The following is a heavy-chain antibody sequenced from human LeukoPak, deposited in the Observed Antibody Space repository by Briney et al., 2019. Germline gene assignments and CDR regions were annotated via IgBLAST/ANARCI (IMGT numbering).Heavy chain of an antibody. D-gene: IGHD3-3*01. J-gene: IGHJ4*02. V-gene: IGHV3-11*04. CDR3: ARDFRFLDDY. Sequence: PGGSLRLSCVASGFTFSDYYMSWIRQAPGKGLEWVSYISSSGSNTYYADSVKGRFTISRDNAKNSLYLQMNSLRAEDTAMYYCARDFRFLDDYWGQGTLVTVSS. CDR1: GFTFSDYY. CDR2: ISSSGSNT.